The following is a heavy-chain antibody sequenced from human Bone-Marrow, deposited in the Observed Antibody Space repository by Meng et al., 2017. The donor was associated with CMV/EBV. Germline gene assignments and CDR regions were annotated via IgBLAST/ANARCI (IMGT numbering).Heavy chain of an antibody. Sequence: GGSLRLSCAASGFTFSSYSMNWVRQAPGKGLEWVSSISSSSSYIYYADSVKGRFTISRDNAKNSLYLQMNSLRAEDTAVYYCARDGRNYDFWSGYYRFDAFEIWGQGTMVTVSS. D-gene: IGHD3-3*01. CDR1: GFTFSSYS. CDR2: ISSSSSYI. V-gene: IGHV3-21*01. J-gene: IGHJ3*02. CDR3: ARDGRNYDFWSGYYRFDAFEI.